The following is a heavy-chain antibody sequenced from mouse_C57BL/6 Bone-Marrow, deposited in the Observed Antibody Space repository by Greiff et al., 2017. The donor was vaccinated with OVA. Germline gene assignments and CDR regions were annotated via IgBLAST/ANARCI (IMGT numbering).Heavy chain of an antibody. D-gene: IGHD1-1*01. CDR2: IYPGDGDT. Sequence: VTLKECGAELVKPGASVKISCKASGYAFSSYWMNWVKQRPGKGLEWIGQIYPGDGDTNYNGKFKGKATLTADKSSSTAYMQLSSLTSEDSAVYFCARSCGVVATPCDAMDYWGQGTTVTVSS. CDR3: ARSCGVVATPCDAMDY. CDR1: GYAFSSYW. V-gene: IGHV1-80*01. J-gene: IGHJ4*01.